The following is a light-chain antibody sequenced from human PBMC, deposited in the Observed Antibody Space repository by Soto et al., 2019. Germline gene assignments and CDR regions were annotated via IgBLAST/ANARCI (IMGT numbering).Light chain of an antibody. V-gene: IGKV3-15*01. CDR3: QQGHDWPLT. CDR2: GVS. Sequence: EIVMTQSPATLSVSPGERDTHSCRASQSIIGELAWYKQRPGQPPRLLIYGVSTRATGVPDRFSGSGSGSDFTLIISGLQSEDFAVYYCQQGHDWPLTFGQG. CDR1: QSIIGE. J-gene: IGKJ2*01.